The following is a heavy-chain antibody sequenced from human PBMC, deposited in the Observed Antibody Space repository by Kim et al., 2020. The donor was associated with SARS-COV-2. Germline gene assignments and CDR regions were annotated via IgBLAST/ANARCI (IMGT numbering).Heavy chain of an antibody. J-gene: IGHJ4*02. CDR3: ARGNIVVVPAAIYYFDY. V-gene: IGHV4-34*01. D-gene: IGHD2-2*02. Sequence: LKSRVTISVDTSKNQFSLKLSSVTAADTAVYYCARGNIVVVPAAIYYFDYWGQGTLVTVSS.